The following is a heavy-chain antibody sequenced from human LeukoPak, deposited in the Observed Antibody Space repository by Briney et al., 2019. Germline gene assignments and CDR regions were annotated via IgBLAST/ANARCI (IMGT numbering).Heavy chain of an antibody. CDR3: ARVDIAVAGPDY. V-gene: IGHV3-21*01. J-gene: IGHJ4*02. CDR2: ISSSSSYI. D-gene: IGHD6-19*01. Sequence: GGSLSLSCAASGFTFSSYSMNWVRQAPGKGLEWVSSISSSSSYIYYADSVKGRFTISRDNAKNSLYLQMNSLRAEDTAVYYCARVDIAVAGPDYWGQGTLVTVSS. CDR1: GFTFSSYS.